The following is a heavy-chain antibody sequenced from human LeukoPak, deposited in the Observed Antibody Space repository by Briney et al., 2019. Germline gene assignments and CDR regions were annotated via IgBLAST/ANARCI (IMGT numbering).Heavy chain of an antibody. CDR1: GFTFSSSA. J-gene: IGHJ3*02. V-gene: IGHV3-23*01. CDR2: ISASGGST. D-gene: IGHD1-26*01. CDR3: AKGLGPVGATDAFDI. Sequence: PGGSLRLSCAASGFTFSSSAMSWVRQVPGKGLEWVSGISASGGSTSYADSVRGRFTISRDNSKNTLYVQMNSLRDEDTAVYYCAKGLGPVGATDAFDIWGQGTMVTVSS.